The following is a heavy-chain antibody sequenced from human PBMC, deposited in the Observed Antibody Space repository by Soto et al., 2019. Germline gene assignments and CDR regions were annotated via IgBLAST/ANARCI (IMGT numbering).Heavy chain of an antibody. Sequence: QVQLVHSGPEVKKPGASVKLSCKASGYTFTSYAIHWVRQAPGQRLEWMGWINAGNGNTKYSQNFQGRVDITRDTSASTAYMELNSLRSEDTAIYCCARGLAAAGTIGWFDPWGQGTLVTVSS. V-gene: IGHV1-3*01. D-gene: IGHD6-13*01. J-gene: IGHJ5*02. CDR3: ARGLAAAGTIGWFDP. CDR1: GYTFTSYA. CDR2: INAGNGNT.